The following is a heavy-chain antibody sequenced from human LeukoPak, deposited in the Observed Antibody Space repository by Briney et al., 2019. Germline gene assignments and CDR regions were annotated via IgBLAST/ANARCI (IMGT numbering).Heavy chain of an antibody. CDR3: ARGSRWLQLGPCDY. V-gene: IGHV3-30*01. CDR1: GFTFSSYT. CDR2: MSYDGSDN. Sequence: GGSLRLSCAASGFTFSSYTMHWVRQAPGKGLEWVAVMSYDGSDNYYADSVKGRFTISRDNSRTTVYLQMNSLRAEDTAVYYCARGSRWLQLGPCDYWGQGTLVTVSS. J-gene: IGHJ4*02. D-gene: IGHD5-24*01.